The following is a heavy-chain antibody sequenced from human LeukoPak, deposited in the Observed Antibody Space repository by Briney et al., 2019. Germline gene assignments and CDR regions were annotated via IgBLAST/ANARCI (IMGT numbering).Heavy chain of an antibody. J-gene: IGHJ4*02. CDR1: GYTFTGYY. CDR3: ARISGWYFHY. Sequence: ASVKVSCKASGYTFTGYYVHWVRQAPGQGLEWMGWINTNTGNPTYAQGFTGRFVFSLDTSVSTAYLQISSLKAEDTAVYYCARISGWYFHYWGQGTLVTVSS. V-gene: IGHV7-4-1*02. D-gene: IGHD6-19*01. CDR2: INTNTGNP.